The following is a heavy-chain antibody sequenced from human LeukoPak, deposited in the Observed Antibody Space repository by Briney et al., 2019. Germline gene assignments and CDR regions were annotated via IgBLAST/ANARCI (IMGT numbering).Heavy chain of an antibody. CDR2: ISSSGSTI. V-gene: IGHV3-48*03. CDR1: GFTFSRYE. J-gene: IGHJ4*02. Sequence: PGGSLRLSCAASGFTFSRYEMNWVRQAPGKGLEWVSYISSSGSTIYYADSVKGRFTISRDNAKNSLYLQMNSLRAEDTAVYYCARVSQQTPYFWGQGTLVTVSS. CDR3: ARVSQQTPYF. D-gene: IGHD1/OR15-1a*01.